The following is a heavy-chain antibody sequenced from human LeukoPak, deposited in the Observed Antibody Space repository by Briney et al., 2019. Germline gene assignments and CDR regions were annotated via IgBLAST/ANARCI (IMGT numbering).Heavy chain of an antibody. Sequence: GGSLRLSCAASGFTFSSYGMHWVRQAPGKGLEWVAFIRYDGSNKYYADSVKGRFTISRDNSKNTLYLQMDSLRAEDTAVYYCVKEGVGSSYFFNYWGQGTLVTVSS. D-gene: IGHD1-26*01. CDR1: GFTFSSYG. V-gene: IGHV3-30*02. CDR2: IRYDGSNK. CDR3: VKEGVGSSYFFNY. J-gene: IGHJ4*02.